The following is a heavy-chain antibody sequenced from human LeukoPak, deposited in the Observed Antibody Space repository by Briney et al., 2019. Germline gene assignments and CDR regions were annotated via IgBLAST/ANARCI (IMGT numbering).Heavy chain of an antibody. J-gene: IGHJ3*02. D-gene: IGHD4/OR15-4a*01. CDR2: ISSNGGST. Sequence: GGSLRLSCSASGFTFSSYAMHWVRQAPGKGLEYVSAISSNGGSTYYADSVKGRFTIYRDNSKNKLYLQMSSLRAEDTAVYYCVKETHGYGDRNAFDIWGQGTMVTVSS. V-gene: IGHV3-64D*09. CDR3: VKETHGYGDRNAFDI. CDR1: GFTFSSYA.